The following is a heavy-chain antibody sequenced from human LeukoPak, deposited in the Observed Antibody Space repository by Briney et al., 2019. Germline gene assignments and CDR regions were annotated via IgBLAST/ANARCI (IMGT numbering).Heavy chain of an antibody. J-gene: IGHJ4*02. CDR3: TKDLALYAGPYSGSFYSPIDC. CDR2: ISGSGDNT. CDR1: GFTFSNYA. V-gene: IGHV3-23*01. Sequence: GGSLRLSCAASGFTFSNYAMSWVRQAPGKGLEWVSSISGSGDNTYYADSVKGRFTISRDNFKNTLYVQMNSLKAEDTAVYYCTKDLALYAGPYSGSFYSPIDCWGQGTLVTVSS. D-gene: IGHD1-26*01.